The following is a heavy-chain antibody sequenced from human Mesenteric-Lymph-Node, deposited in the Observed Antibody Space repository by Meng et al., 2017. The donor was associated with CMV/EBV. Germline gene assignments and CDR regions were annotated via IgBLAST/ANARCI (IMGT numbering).Heavy chain of an antibody. D-gene: IGHD4-11*01. CDR1: GFTFSSYG. CDR2: ISSSSTYI. CDR3: ARDLAGTVTTVGNFDY. Sequence: GGSLRLSCAASGFTFSSYGINWVRQAPGKGLEWVSSISSSSTYIYYADSMKGRFTISRDNAKNSLYLQMNSLRAEDTAVYYCARDLAGTVTTVGNFDYWGQGTLVTVSS. V-gene: IGHV3-21*01. J-gene: IGHJ4*02.